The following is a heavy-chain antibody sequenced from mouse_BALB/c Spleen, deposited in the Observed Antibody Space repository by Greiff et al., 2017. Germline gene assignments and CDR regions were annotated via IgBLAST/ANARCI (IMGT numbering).Heavy chain of an antibody. Sequence: EVQLVESGGGLVKPGGSLKLSCAASGFTFSSYAMSWVRQSPEKRLEWVAEISSGGSYTYYPDTVTGRFTISRDNAKNTLYLEMSSLRSEDTAMYYCARDENWDVAWFAYWGQGTLVTVSA. J-gene: IGHJ3*01. V-gene: IGHV5-9-4*01. CDR2: ISSGGSYT. D-gene: IGHD4-1*01. CDR3: ARDENWDVAWFAY. CDR1: GFTFSSYA.